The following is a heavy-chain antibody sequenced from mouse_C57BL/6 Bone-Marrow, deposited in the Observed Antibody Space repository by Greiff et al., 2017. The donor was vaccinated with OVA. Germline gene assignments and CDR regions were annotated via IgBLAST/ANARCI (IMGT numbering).Heavy chain of an antibody. J-gene: IGHJ2*01. CDR1: GYTFTSYW. D-gene: IGHD1-1*01. CDR2: IYPSDSET. Sequence: QVQLKQPGAELVRPGSSVKLSCKASGYTFTSYWMDWVKQRPGQGLEWIGNIYPSDSETHYNQKFKDKATLTVDKSSSTAYMQLSSLTSEDSAVYYCARRGITTVVATLDYWGQGTTLTVSS. V-gene: IGHV1-61*01. CDR3: ARRGITTVVATLDY.